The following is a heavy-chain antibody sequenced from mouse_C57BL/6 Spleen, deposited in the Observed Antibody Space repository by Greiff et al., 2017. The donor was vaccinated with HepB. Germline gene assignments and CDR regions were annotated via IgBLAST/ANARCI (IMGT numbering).Heavy chain of an antibody. CDR3: TREGAGFAY. CDR2: IDPETGGT. CDR1: GYTFTDYE. J-gene: IGHJ3*01. Sequence: LVESGAELVRPGASVTLSCKASGYTFTDYEMHWVKQTPVHGLEWIGAIDPETGGTAYNQTFKGKAILTADKSSSTAYMELRSLTSEDSAVYYCTREGAGFAYWGQGTLVTVSA. V-gene: IGHV1-15*01.